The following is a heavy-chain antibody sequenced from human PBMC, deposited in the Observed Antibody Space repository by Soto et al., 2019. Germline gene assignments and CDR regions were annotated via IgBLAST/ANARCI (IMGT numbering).Heavy chain of an antibody. CDR1: EYSFANQW. V-gene: IGHV5-51*01. J-gene: IGHJ4*02. CDR2: ISPDTSRT. D-gene: IGHD1-1*01. CDR3: TKLINDVSNPRPRLDH. Sequence: GESLKISCKGSEYSFANQWIGWVRQMPGKGLEWVGIISPDTSRTLYSPSLQGQVTISVDKSISTVYLQGNSLKASDAAMYYCTKLINDVSNPRPRLDHWGQGTWVTVSS.